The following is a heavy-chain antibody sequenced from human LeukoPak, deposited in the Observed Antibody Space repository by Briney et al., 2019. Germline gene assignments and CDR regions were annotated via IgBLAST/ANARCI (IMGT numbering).Heavy chain of an antibody. CDR1: GFTFSSYA. CDR2: ISYDGSNK. V-gene: IGHV3-30*04. CDR3: ARDCSGGSCYSGYDYYYYGMDV. J-gene: IGHJ6*02. Sequence: GGSLRLSCAASGFTFSSYAMHWVRQAPGKRLEWVAVISYDGSNKYYADSVKGRFTISRDNSKNTLYLQMNSLRAEDTAVYYCARDCSGGSCYSGYDYYYYGMDVWGQGTTVTVSS. D-gene: IGHD2-15*01.